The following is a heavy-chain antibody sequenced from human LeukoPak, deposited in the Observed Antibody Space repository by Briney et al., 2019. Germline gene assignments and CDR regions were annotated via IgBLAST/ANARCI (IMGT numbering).Heavy chain of an antibody. V-gene: IGHV4-39*01. D-gene: IGHD2-2*01. CDR3: ARSHCSSTSCPFDY. Sequence: SETLSLTCTVSGGSISSSSYYWGWIRQPPGKGLEWIGSIYYSGSTYYNPSLKSRVTISVDTSKNQFSLKLSSVTAADTAVYYCARSHCSSTSCPFDYWGQGTLVTVSS. CDR2: IYYSGST. CDR1: GGSISSSSYY. J-gene: IGHJ4*02.